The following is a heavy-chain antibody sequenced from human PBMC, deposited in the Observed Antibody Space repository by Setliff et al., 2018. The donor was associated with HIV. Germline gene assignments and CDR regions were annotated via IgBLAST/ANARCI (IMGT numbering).Heavy chain of an antibody. D-gene: IGHD3-16*01. V-gene: IGHV5-51*01. CDR3: AKHGFERKSPYNWFDS. J-gene: IGHJ5*01. CDR2: IYPDDSAT. CDR1: GYSFSDNW. Sequence: GESLKISCKGFGYSFSDNWIGWVRQMPGKGLEWMGIIYPDDSATRYSPSFQGQVTISADKSINTAYLRWRSLRASDTAIYFCAKHGFERKSPYNWFDSWGQGTLVTGLL.